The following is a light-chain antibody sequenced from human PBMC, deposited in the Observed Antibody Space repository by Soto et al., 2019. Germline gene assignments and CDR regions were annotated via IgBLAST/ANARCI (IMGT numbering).Light chain of an antibody. CDR1: QSVSSSY. Sequence: ESVLTQSPGTLSLSPGERATLSCRASQSVSSSYLAWYQQKPGQAPRLLNYVASSRSTGIPDRFSGSGSGTDFTLTISRLEPEDFAVYYCQQYGSSPLTFGGGTKVEIK. V-gene: IGKV3-20*01. J-gene: IGKJ4*01. CDR2: VAS. CDR3: QQYGSSPLT.